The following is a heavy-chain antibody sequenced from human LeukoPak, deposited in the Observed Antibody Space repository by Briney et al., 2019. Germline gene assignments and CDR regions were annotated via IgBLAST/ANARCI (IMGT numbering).Heavy chain of an antibody. CDR3: ARGADAFDI. V-gene: IGHV3-21*01. Sequence: GGTLRLLRAASGFPFRSYSMKWVRQASGKGLEWVSAISSSSSYIYYAESVKGRFTISRDNARNSLYLQMNRLRAEDTAVYYCARGADAFDIWGQGTMVTVSS. CDR1: GFPFRSYS. J-gene: IGHJ3*02. CDR2: ISSSSSYI.